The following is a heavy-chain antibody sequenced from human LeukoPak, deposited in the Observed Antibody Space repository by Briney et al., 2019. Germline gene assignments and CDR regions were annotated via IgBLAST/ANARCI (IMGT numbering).Heavy chain of an antibody. D-gene: IGHD6-13*01. CDR1: GFTVSNNY. CDR3: AKLIAAAGIVPDY. CDR2: ISYDGSNK. J-gene: IGHJ4*02. Sequence: GGSLRLSCAASGFTVSNNYMTWVRQAPGKGLEWVAVISYDGSNKYYADSVKGRFTISRDNSKNTLYLQMNSLRAEDTAVYYCAKLIAAAGIVPDYWGQGTSVTVSS. V-gene: IGHV3-30*18.